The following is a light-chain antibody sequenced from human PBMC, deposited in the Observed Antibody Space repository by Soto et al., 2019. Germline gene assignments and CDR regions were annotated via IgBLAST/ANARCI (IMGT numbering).Light chain of an antibody. Sequence: AIQMTQSPSSLSASVGDRVTITCRASQGIRSELGWYQQKPGKAPNLLIYTASTLQSRVPSRFSGSGSGTDFTLTISSLQPEDFATYYCIQDYNYPLTFGGGTRVEIK. V-gene: IGKV1-6*01. CDR3: IQDYNYPLT. J-gene: IGKJ4*01. CDR1: QGIRSE. CDR2: TAS.